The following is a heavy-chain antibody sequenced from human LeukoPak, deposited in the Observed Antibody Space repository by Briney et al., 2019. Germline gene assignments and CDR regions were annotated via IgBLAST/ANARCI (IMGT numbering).Heavy chain of an antibody. J-gene: IGHJ5*02. CDR1: GYSFADYY. D-gene: IGHD2-21*01. CDR2: INPNSGGT. V-gene: IGHV1-2*02. CDR3: ARADRLHGGPYLIGP. Sequence: ASVKVSCKTSGYSFADYYMHWVRQAPGQGLEWMGWINPNSGGTSSAQKFQGRVTMTRDTSISTVYMEVSWLTSDDTAIYYCARADRLHGGPYLIGPWGQGTLVTVSS.